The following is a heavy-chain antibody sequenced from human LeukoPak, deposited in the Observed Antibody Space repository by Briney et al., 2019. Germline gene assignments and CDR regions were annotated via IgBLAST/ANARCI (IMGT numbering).Heavy chain of an antibody. Sequence: PGGSLRLSSAASGFTFSSYAMSWVRQAPGKGLEWVSAISGSRTYYADSVKGRFTISRDNSKNTLSLQMNSLRAEDTAVYYCAKVFRKDGDFHLFDYWGQGTLVTVSS. CDR1: GFTFSSYA. V-gene: IGHV3-23*01. J-gene: IGHJ4*02. CDR2: ISGSRT. CDR3: AKVFRKDGDFHLFDY. D-gene: IGHD4-17*01.